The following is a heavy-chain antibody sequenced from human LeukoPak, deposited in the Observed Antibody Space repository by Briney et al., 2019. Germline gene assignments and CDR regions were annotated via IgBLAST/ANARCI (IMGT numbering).Heavy chain of an antibody. J-gene: IGHJ4*02. CDR3: ARARWLRSYFDY. CDR2: INHSGST. CDR1: GGSFSGYY. Sequence: SETLSLTCAVYGGSFSGYYWSWIRQPPGKGLEWIGEINHSGSTNYNPSLKSRVTISVDTSKNQFSLKLSSVTAAGTAVYYCARARWLRSYFDYWGQGTLVTVSS. V-gene: IGHV4-34*01. D-gene: IGHD5-12*01.